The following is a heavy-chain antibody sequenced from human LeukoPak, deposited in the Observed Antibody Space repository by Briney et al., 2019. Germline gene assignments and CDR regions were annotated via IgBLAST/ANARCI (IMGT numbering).Heavy chain of an antibody. D-gene: IGHD6-19*01. Sequence: SVKVSCKASGGTFSSYAISWVRQAPGQGLEWMGGIIPIFGTANYAQKFQGRVTITADESTSTAYMELSSLRSEDTAVYYCARDPDSSGWYNNWFDPWGQGTLVTVSS. CDR1: GGTFSSYA. CDR3: ARDPDSSGWYNNWFDP. V-gene: IGHV1-69*01. CDR2: IIPIFGTA. J-gene: IGHJ5*02.